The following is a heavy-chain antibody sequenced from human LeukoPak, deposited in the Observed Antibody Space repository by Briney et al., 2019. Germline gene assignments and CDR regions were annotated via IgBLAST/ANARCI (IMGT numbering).Heavy chain of an antibody. V-gene: IGHV4-30-4*01. J-gene: IGHJ3*02. CDR2: IYDSGST. CDR3: ARDCSGGSCYGAFDI. Sequence: SETLSLTCTVSGASIRSGDYYWSWIRQPPGKGLEWIGYIYDSGSTYYNPSLKSRITISVDTSENRFTLKLSSVTATDTAVYYCARDCSGGSCYGAFDIWGQGTMVTVSS. D-gene: IGHD2-15*01. CDR1: GASIRSGDYY.